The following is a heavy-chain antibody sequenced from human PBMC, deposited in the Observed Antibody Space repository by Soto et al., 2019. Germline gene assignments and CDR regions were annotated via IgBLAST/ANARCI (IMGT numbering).Heavy chain of an antibody. Sequence: QVQLVQSGAEVKKPGASVKVSCKASGYTFTSYGISWVRQAPGQGLEWMGWISAYNGNTNYAQKLQGRVTMTTDTSXXTAYMERRSLRSDDTAVYYCARETEEGGYGDTNDYWGQGTLVTVSS. V-gene: IGHV1-18*01. CDR2: ISAYNGNT. D-gene: IGHD4-17*01. CDR1: GYTFTSYG. CDR3: ARETEEGGYGDTNDY. J-gene: IGHJ4*02.